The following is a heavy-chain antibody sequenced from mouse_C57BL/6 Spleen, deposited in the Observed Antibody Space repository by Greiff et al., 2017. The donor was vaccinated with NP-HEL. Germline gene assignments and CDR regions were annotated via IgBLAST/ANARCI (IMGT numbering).Heavy chain of an antibody. Sequence: VQLQQSGAELVKPGASVKLSCKASGYTFTSYWMQWVKQRPGQGLEWIGEIDPSDSYTNYNQKFKGKATLTVDTSSSTAYMQLSSLTSEDSAVYYCARTKTAQAFAYWGQGTLVTVSA. CDR2: IDPSDSYT. V-gene: IGHV1-50*01. CDR1: GYTFTSYW. CDR3: ARTKTAQAFAY. J-gene: IGHJ3*01. D-gene: IGHD3-2*02.